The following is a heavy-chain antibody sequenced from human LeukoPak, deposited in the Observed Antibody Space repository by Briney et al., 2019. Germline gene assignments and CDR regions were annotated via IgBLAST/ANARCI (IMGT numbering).Heavy chain of an antibody. Sequence: GGSLRLSCAASGFTFDDYAMHWVRQAPGKGLEWVSLISWDGGSTYYADSVKGRFTISRDNSKNSLYLQMNSLRAEDTALYYCAKDTNGYCSGGSCYGSIDYWGQGTLVTVSS. CDR3: AKDTNGYCSGGSCYGSIDY. CDR2: ISWDGGST. V-gene: IGHV3-43D*03. J-gene: IGHJ4*02. CDR1: GFTFDDYA. D-gene: IGHD2-15*01.